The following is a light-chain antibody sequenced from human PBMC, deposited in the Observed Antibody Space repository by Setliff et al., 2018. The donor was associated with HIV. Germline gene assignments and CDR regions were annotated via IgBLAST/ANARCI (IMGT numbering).Light chain of an antibody. CDR2: DVT. CDR3: SSFAGRLHV. Sequence: QSALAQPRSVSGSPGQSVTIPCTGTSSDVGSYNFVTWYHQHPGKVPKLIIYDVTRRPSGVPDRFSGSRSGNTASLTISGLQAEDEADYYCSSFAGRLHVFGTGTKVTVL. CDR1: SSDVGSYNF. V-gene: IGLV2-11*01. J-gene: IGLJ1*01.